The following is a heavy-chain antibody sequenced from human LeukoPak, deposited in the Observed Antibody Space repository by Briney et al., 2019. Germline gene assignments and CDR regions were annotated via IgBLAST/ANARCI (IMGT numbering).Heavy chain of an antibody. Sequence: PGGSLRLSCAASGFPFDEHAMHWVRQAPGKGLAWVSGISYSSETIGYVDSVKGRFTISRDNVRKSLYLQMNSLRIEDTALYYCAKDRGGGSQLGDAYDVWGQGTMVSVSS. D-gene: IGHD5-24*01. V-gene: IGHV3-9*01. CDR2: ISYSSETI. J-gene: IGHJ3*01. CDR3: AKDRGGGSQLGDAYDV. CDR1: GFPFDEHA.